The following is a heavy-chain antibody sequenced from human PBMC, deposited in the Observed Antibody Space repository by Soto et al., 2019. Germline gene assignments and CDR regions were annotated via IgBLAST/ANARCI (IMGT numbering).Heavy chain of an antibody. CDR1: GDSISSNSYY. Sequence: QVQLQESGPGLVKPSETLSLSCSVSGDSISSNSYYWIWIRQPPGKGLEWIGSVYYPGSTYYNPSLKSRVPLSVDTATNNFSLRLSSLTAADTAVYFCRWSSGLTELDYWGQGTLVTVSS. CDR2: VYYPGST. D-gene: IGHD2-21*02. CDR3: RWSSGLTELDY. V-gene: IGHV4-39*01. J-gene: IGHJ4*02.